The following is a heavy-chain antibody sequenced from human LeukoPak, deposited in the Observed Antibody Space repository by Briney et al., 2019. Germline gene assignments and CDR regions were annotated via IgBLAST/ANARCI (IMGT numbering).Heavy chain of an antibody. CDR1: GGSISSGSYY. CDR3: ASFVGYCSGGNCYKVDY. V-gene: IGHV4-61*02. Sequence: SETLSLTCTVSGGSISSGSYYWSWIRQPAGKGLEWIGRIYTSGSTNYNPSLKSRVTISVDTSKNLFSLKVNSVTAADTAVYFCASFVGYCSGGNCYKVDYWGQGTLVTVSS. J-gene: IGHJ4*02. CDR2: IYTSGST. D-gene: IGHD2-15*01.